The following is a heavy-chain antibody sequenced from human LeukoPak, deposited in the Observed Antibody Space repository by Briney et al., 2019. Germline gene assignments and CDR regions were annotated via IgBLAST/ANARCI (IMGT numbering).Heavy chain of an antibody. Sequence: SGGSLRLSCEASTFTFTPGWMSWVRQAPGKGLEWVAMMKRDGGEKHYVDSVRGRFTISRDNAKNSLYLQMNSLRAEDTAVYYCAKELGGSYYYYMDVWGKGTTVTVSS. CDR2: MKRDGGEK. D-gene: IGHD1-26*01. CDR3: AKELGGSYYYYMDV. J-gene: IGHJ6*03. V-gene: IGHV3-7*01. CDR1: TFTFTPGW.